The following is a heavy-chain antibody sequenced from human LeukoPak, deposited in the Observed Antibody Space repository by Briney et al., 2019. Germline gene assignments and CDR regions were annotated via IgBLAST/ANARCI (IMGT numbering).Heavy chain of an antibody. J-gene: IGHJ4*02. CDR3: ARNSDYDILTGPPDY. D-gene: IGHD3-9*01. Sequence: PSETLSLTCAVYGGSFSGYYWSWIRQPPGKGLEWIGEINHSGSTNYNPSLKSRVTISVDTSKNQFSLKLSSVTAADTAAYYCARNSDYDILTGPPDYWGQGTLVTVSS. V-gene: IGHV4-34*01. CDR1: GGSFSGYY. CDR2: INHSGST.